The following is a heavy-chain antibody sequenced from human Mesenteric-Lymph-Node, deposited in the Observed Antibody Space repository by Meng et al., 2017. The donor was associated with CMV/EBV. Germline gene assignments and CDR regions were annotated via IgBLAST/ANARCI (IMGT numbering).Heavy chain of an antibody. CDR2: IYPGDSDT. D-gene: IGHD2-2*01. CDR1: GYSFTNYW. Sequence: GESLKISCQGSGYSFTNYWIGWVRQMPGKGLEWMGVIYPGDSDTKYSPTFQGQVTISADKSTGSAYLQWSSLKASDTAMYYCARHFRSSTSRNWFDPWGQGTLVTVSS. V-gene: IGHV5-51*01. J-gene: IGHJ5*02. CDR3: ARHFRSSTSRNWFDP.